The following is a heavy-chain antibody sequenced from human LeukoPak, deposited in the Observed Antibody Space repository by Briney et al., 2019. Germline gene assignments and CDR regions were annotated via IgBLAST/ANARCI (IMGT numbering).Heavy chain of an antibody. Sequence: SETLSLTGSVSVGSLTVYYWNWIRQSPGKGLEWIGSISYSGSTNYNPSLKSRVTISIDTSKNRFSLKVSSVIAADTAMYYCARGGSRSYTSSTLDYLGQGTLVTVSS. CDR1: VGSLTVYY. CDR3: ARGGSRSYTSSTLDY. V-gene: IGHV4-59*12. CDR2: ISYSGST. J-gene: IGHJ4*02. D-gene: IGHD6-6*01.